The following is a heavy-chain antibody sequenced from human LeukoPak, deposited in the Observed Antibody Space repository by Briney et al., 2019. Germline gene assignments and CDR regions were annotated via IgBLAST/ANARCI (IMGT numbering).Heavy chain of an antibody. Sequence: PSETLSLTCTVSGGSISSYYWSWIRQPPGKGLEWIGYIYYSGSTNYNPSLKSRVTISVDTSKNQFSLKLSSVTAADTAVYYCARHTSIRDAFDIWGQGTMVTVSS. CDR2: IYYSGST. V-gene: IGHV4-59*08. CDR3: ARHTSIRDAFDI. J-gene: IGHJ3*02. CDR1: GGSISSYY. D-gene: IGHD4-17*01.